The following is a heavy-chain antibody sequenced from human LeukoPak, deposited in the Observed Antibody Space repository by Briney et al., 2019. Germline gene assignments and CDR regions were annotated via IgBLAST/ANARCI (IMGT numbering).Heavy chain of an antibody. CDR2: IIPIFGTA. V-gene: IGHV1-69*13. D-gene: IGHD2-2*01. Sequence: SVKVSCKASGGTFSSYAISWVRQAPGQGLEWMGGIIPIFGTANYAQKFQGRVTITADDSTSTAYMELSSLRSEDTAVYYCARDKRYCSSTSCSYYFDYWGQGTLVTVSS. CDR1: GGTFSSYA. J-gene: IGHJ4*02. CDR3: ARDKRYCSSTSCSYYFDY.